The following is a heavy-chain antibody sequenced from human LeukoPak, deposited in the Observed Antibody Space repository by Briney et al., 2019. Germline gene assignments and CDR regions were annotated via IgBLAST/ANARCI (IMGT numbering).Heavy chain of an antibody. CDR2: ITYDGNNK. CDR3: AKDQQWLVLGLYY. Sequence: GGSLRLSCTTSGFTFTNFPIHWVRQAPGKGLEWVAVITYDGNNKYYADSVKDRFTLSRDTSKNTLYLQMNSLRAEDTAVYYCAKDQQWLVLGLYYWGQGTLVTVSS. J-gene: IGHJ4*02. V-gene: IGHV3-30-3*01. D-gene: IGHD6-19*01. CDR1: GFTFTNFP.